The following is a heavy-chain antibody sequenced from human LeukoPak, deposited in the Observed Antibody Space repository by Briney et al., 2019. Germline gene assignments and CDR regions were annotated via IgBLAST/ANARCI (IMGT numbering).Heavy chain of an antibody. Sequence: SQTLSLTRAISGDSFSSNSAAWNWIRQSPSRGLEWLGRTYYRSKWYYDYAVAVKSRMSINPDTSKNQFSLQLSSVTPEDTAVYYCARDPVGGSTIFDYWGQGTLVTVSS. CDR3: ARDPVGGSTIFDY. D-gene: IGHD1-26*01. CDR2: TYYRSKWYY. CDR1: GDSFSSNSAA. V-gene: IGHV6-1*01. J-gene: IGHJ4*02.